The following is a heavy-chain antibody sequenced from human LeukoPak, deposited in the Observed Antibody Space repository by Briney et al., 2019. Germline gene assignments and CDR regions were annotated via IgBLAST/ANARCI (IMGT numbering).Heavy chain of an antibody. CDR1: GFTFDDYG. CDR3: ARELYYYDSSGYYDTAPGRSYYYYYMDV. D-gene: IGHD3-22*01. J-gene: IGHJ6*03. CDR2: INWNGGST. V-gene: IGHV3-20*04. Sequence: AGGSLRLSCAASGFTFDDYGMSWVRQAPGKGLEWVSGINWNGGSTGYADSVKGRFTISRDNAKNSLYLQMNSLRAEDTALYYCARELYYYDSSGYYDTAPGRSYYYYYMDVWGKGTTVTVSS.